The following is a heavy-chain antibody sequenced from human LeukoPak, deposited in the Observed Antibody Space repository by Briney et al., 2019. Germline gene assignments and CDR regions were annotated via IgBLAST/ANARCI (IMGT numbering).Heavy chain of an antibody. V-gene: IGHV4-59*01. CDR1: GGSINSYY. CDR3: ARVTGYMTEDYFDY. CDR2: IYYSGST. J-gene: IGHJ4*02. D-gene: IGHD6-13*01. Sequence: SGTLSLTCTVSGGSINSYYWSWIRQPPGKGLEWIGYIYYSGSTNYNPSLKSRVTISVDTSKNQFSLRLSSVTAADTAVYYCARVTGYMTEDYFDYWGQGTLITVSS.